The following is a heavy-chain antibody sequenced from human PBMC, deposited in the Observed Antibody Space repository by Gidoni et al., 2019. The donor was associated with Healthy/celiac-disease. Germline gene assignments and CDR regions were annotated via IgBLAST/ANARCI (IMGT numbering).Heavy chain of an antibody. Sequence: QVQLQESGPGLVKPSETLSLTCTVSGGSISSYYWSWIRQPPGKGLEWIGYIYYSGSTNYNPSLKSRVTISVDTSKNQFSLKLSSVTAADTAVYYCARFYYDSSGHFDYWGQGTLVTVSS. D-gene: IGHD3-22*01. CDR3: ARFYYDSSGHFDY. V-gene: IGHV4-59*01. CDR1: GGSISSYY. CDR2: IYYSGST. J-gene: IGHJ4*02.